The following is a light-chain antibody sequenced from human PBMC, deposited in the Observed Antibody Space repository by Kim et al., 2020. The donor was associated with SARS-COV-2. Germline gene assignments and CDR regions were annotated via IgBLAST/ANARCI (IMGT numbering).Light chain of an antibody. CDR2: GAS. Sequence: ESVGERVTITCRASQSISSYVNWYQQKPGRVPKVLISGASSLQGGIPSRFKGRGSGTDFTLTISSLQPEDFATYYCQQTYSIPSTFGQGTKLEI. V-gene: IGKV1-39*01. CDR3: QQTYSIPST. CDR1: QSISSY. J-gene: IGKJ2*01.